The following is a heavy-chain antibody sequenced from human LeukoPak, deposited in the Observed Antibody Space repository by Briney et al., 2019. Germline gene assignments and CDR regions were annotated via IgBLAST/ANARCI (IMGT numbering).Heavy chain of an antibody. CDR1: GYTFTGYY. V-gene: IGHV1-2*02. J-gene: IGHJ6*02. Sequence: GASVKVSCKASGYTFTGYYMHWVRQAPGQGLEWMGWINPNSGGTNYAQKFQGRVTMTRDTSISTAYMELSRLRSDDTAVYYCARSNGRSSGPYYYGMDVWGQGTTVTVSS. CDR3: ARSNGRSSGPYYYGMDV. CDR2: INPNSGGT. D-gene: IGHD2-8*01.